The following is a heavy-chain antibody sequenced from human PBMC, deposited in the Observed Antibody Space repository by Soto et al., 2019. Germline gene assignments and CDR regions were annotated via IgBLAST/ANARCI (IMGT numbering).Heavy chain of an antibody. J-gene: IGHJ4*01. CDR2: ISYDGSNK. D-gene: IGHD2-15*01. CDR1: GFTFSSYA. V-gene: IGHV3-30-3*01. CDR3: AIGGGSCYHYY. Sequence: PGGSLRLSCAASGFTFSSYAMHWVRQAPGKGLEWVAVISYDGSNKYYADSVKGRFTISRDNSKNTLYLQMNSLRAEDTAVYYCAIGGGSCYHYYCGRGT.